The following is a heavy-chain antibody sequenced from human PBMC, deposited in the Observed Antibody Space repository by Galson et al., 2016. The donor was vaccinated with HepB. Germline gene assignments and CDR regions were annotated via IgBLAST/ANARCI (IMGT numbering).Heavy chain of an antibody. CDR2: IFPVFGTP. D-gene: IGHD2-15*01. V-gene: IGHV1-69*13. J-gene: IGHJ5*02. CDR1: GGAFTTYT. CDR3: TRDSGYCNAGSCGSPIRWFDP. Sequence: SVKVSCKAFGGAFTTYTINWVRQAPGQGLEWMGGIFPVFGTPNYAQKFQGRVTITADESTSTAYMELSSLRSEDTAVYYCTRDSGYCNAGSCGSPIRWFDPWGQGTLVTVSS.